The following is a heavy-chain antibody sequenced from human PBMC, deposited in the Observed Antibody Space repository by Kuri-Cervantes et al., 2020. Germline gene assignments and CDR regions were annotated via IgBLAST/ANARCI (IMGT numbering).Heavy chain of an antibody. CDR1: GFTVSSNY. V-gene: IGHV3-53*01. Sequence: GESLKISCAASGFTVSSNYMSWVRQAPGKGLEWVSVIYSGGSTYYADSVKGRFTISIDNAKNMLYPQMDSLRVEDTAVYYCARVWDYSGNPWYFDYWGRGTLVTVSS. CDR3: ARVWDYSGNPWYFDY. CDR2: IYSGGST. D-gene: IGHD4-23*01. J-gene: IGHJ4*02.